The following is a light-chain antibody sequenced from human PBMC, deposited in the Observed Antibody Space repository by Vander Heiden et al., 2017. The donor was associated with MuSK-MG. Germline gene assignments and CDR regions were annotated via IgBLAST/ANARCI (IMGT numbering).Light chain of an antibody. CDR3: QQYDTIPQT. CDR1: RSILYNSSNKNY. V-gene: IGKV4-1*01. Sequence: DIVMTQSPDSLAVSLGERAAINCKSSRSILYNSSNKNYLAWYQQKPGQPPQLLIYWASTRESGVPDRFSGSGSGTDFTLTISSLQAEDVAVYYCQQYDTIPQTFGQGTKVEIK. J-gene: IGKJ1*01. CDR2: WAS.